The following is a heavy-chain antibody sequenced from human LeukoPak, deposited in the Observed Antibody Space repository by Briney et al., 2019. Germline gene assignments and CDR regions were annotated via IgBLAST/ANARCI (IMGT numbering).Heavy chain of an antibody. CDR2: IYYSGST. J-gene: IGHJ4*02. CDR3: ARLSPYYGAYYFDY. D-gene: IGHD4-17*01. CDR1: GGSISSSSYY. Sequence: SETLSLTCTVSGGSISSSSYYWGWIRQPPGKGLEWIGTIYYSGSTYYNPSLKSRVTISVDTSKNQFSLKLSSVTAADTAVYYCARLSPYYGAYYFDYWGQATLVTVSS. V-gene: IGHV4-39*01.